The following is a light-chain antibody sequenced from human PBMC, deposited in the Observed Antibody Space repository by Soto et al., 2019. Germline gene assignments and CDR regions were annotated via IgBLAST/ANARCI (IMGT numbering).Light chain of an antibody. CDR1: SSDVGSYNF. CDR2: GVT. J-gene: IGLJ3*02. Sequence: SALTPPASVSGSPGQSVTISCTGTSSDVGSYNFVSWYQQHPGKAPKLMIYGVTKRPSGVSNRFSGSKSGNTASLTLSGLQAEDEADYYCCSYAGGSWVLGGGTKLTVL. V-gene: IGLV2-23*02. CDR3: CSYAGGSWV.